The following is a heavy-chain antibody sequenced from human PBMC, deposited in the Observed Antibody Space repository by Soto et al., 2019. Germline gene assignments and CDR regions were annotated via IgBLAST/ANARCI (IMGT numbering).Heavy chain of an antibody. V-gene: IGHV4-59*01. D-gene: IGHD2-2*01. Sequence: SETLSLTCTVSGGSISSYYWSWIRQPPGKGLEWIGYIYYTGNTNYNPSLESRVTISVDTSKNQFSLKLSSVTAADTAVYYCARDLGFCSLTSCFPWFDPWGQGTLVTVSS. CDR3: ARDLGFCSLTSCFPWFDP. CDR1: GGSISSYY. CDR2: IYYTGNT. J-gene: IGHJ5*02.